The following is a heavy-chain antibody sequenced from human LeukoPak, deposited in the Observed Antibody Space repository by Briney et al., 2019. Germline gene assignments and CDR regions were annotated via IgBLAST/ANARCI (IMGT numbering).Heavy chain of an antibody. CDR3: ATPRTKRGSSLHNYFDP. Sequence: PSETLSLTCTVSGDSLSSYYWSWLRQPPGKGLEWIGYIYTSGSTNYNPSLKSRVTISVDTSKNQFSLKLSSMTAADTAVYYCATPRTKRGSSLHNYFDPWGQGTLVTVSS. J-gene: IGHJ5*02. D-gene: IGHD1-7*01. V-gene: IGHV4-59*01. CDR1: GDSLSSYY. CDR2: IYTSGST.